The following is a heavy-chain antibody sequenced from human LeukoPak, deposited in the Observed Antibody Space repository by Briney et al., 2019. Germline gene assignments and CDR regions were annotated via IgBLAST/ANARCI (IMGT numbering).Heavy chain of an antibody. CDR2: IYRSGNA. CDR3: AKHGLNSGTYSEYFHH. V-gene: IGHV4-39*01. Sequence: SETLSLTCTVSGDSISSSTYYWGWVRQPPGKGLEWIGSIYRSGNAYYNPSLNSRVTLSVDTSKNQFSLKLSSVTAADTAVYYCAKHGLNSGTYSEYFHHWGQGTLLTVSS. CDR1: GDSISSSTYY. J-gene: IGHJ1*01. D-gene: IGHD1-26*01.